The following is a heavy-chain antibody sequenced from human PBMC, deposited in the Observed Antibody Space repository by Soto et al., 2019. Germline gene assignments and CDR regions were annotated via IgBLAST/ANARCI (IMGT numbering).Heavy chain of an antibody. Sequence: PGGSLRLSCAASGFTFSSYGMHWVRQAPGKGLEWVAVIWYDGSNKYYADSVKGRFTISRDNSKNTLYLQMNSLRAEDTAVYYCARSSGRYYYGMDVWGQGTTVTVSS. CDR1: GFTFSSYG. V-gene: IGHV3-33*01. D-gene: IGHD3-10*01. CDR3: ARSSGRYYYGMDV. CDR2: IWYDGSNK. J-gene: IGHJ6*02.